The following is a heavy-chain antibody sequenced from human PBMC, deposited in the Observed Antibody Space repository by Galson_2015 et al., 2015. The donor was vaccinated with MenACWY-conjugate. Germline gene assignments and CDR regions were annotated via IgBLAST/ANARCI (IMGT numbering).Heavy chain of an antibody. CDR1: GYTFTSYG. CDR2: ISAYNGNT. J-gene: IGHJ5*02. D-gene: IGHD3-10*01. Sequence: SVKVSCKASGYTFTSYGISWVRQAPGQGLEWMGWISAYNGNTNYAQKLQGRVTMTTDTSTSTAYMELRSLRSDDTAVYYCARAKELLWFGELSAGRGSWFDPWGQGTLDTVSS. V-gene: IGHV1-18*01. CDR3: ARAKELLWFGELSAGRGSWFDP.